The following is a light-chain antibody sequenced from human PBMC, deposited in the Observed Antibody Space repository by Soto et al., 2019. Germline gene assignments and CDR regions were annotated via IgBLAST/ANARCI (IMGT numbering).Light chain of an antibody. V-gene: IGKV1D-8*01. CDR1: QDIGHY. Sequence: VIWMTQSPSFLSAIRGDRVTISCRMSQDIGHYLAWYRQKPGKAPELLIYDTSRLQTGAPSRFSGSGSGTYFTLTISSLQSEDFATYYCQQYYTFPLYTFGQGTKLEF. J-gene: IGKJ2*01. CDR2: DTS. CDR3: QQYYTFPLYT.